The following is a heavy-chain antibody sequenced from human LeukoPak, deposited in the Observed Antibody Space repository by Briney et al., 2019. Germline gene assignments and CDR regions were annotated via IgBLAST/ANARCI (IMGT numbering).Heavy chain of an antibody. J-gene: IGHJ4*02. D-gene: IGHD3-22*01. CDR2: ISSSNSTI. Sequence: GGSLRLSCAASGFTFSSYSMNWVRQAPGKGLEWVSYISSSNSTIYYADSVKGRFTISRDNAKNSLYLQMNSLRDEDTAVYYCARDAQNYYYDSSGYYYVNPNFDYWGQGTLVTVSS. V-gene: IGHV3-48*02. CDR3: ARDAQNYYYDSSGYYYVNPNFDY. CDR1: GFTFSSYS.